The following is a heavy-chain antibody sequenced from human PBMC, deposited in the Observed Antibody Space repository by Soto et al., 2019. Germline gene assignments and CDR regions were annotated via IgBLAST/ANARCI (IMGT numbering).Heavy chain of an antibody. J-gene: IGHJ4*02. CDR2: ISYDGSNK. CDR1: GFTFSSYA. V-gene: IGHV3-30-3*01. D-gene: IGHD3-10*01. CDR3: ASEVSMVRGVITLDY. Sequence: GGSLRLSCAASGFTFSSYAMHWVRQAPGKGLEWVAVISYDGSNKYYADSVKGRFTISRGNSKNTLYLQMNSLRAEDTAVYYCASEVSMVRGVITLDYWGQGTLVTVPS.